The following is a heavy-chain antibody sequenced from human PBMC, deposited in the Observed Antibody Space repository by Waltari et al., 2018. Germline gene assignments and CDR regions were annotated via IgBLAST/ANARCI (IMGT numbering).Heavy chain of an antibody. D-gene: IGHD3-3*01. V-gene: IGHV4-39*07. CDR3: ARLNFWTYYFDY. CDR2: FYYSGNT. CDR1: DDSISSSSYY. J-gene: IGHJ4*02. Sequence: QLQLQESGPGLVKPSETLYLTCTVSDDSISSSSYYWGWIRQPPGKGLEWIGSFYYSGNTDYNPSLRGRVTISVDTSKNQFSLKLSSVTAADTAVYYCARLNFWTYYFDYWGQGTLVTVSS.